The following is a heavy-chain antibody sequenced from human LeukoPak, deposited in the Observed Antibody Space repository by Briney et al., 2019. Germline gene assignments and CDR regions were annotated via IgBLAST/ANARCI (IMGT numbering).Heavy chain of an antibody. CDR3: ARRGHSYGYGNWFDP. CDR1: GGSLSGYY. V-gene: IGHV4-34*01. CDR2: INHSGST. D-gene: IGHD5-18*01. Sequence: SETLSLTCAVYGGSLSGYYWSWIRQPPGKGLEWIGEINHSGSTNYNPSLKSRVTISVDTSKNQFSLKLSSVTAADTAVYYCARRGHSYGYGNWFDPWGQGTLVTVSS. J-gene: IGHJ5*02.